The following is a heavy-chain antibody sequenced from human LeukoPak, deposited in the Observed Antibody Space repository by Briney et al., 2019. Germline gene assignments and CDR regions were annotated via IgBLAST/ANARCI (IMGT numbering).Heavy chain of an antibody. CDR2: IRSKANSCAT. D-gene: IGHD2-2*01. Sequence: GGSLRLSCAASGFTFSGSAMHWVRQASGKGLEWVGRIRSKANSCATAYAASVKGRFTISRDDSKNTAYLQMNSLKTEDTAVYYCVACSSTSCSHALGYWGQGTLVTVSS. J-gene: IGHJ4*02. CDR1: GFTFSGSA. V-gene: IGHV3-73*01. CDR3: VACSSTSCSHALGY.